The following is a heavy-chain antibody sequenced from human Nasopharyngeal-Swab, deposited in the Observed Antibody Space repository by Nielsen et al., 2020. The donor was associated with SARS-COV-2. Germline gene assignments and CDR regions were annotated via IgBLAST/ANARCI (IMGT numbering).Heavy chain of an antibody. V-gene: IGHV3-33*01. D-gene: IGHD3-22*01. Sequence: GESLKISCAASGFTFSSYGMHWVRQAPGKGLEWVAVIWYDGSNKYYADSVKDRFTISRDNSKNTLYLQMNSLRAEDTAVYYCARDFGAYYDSTAKAYWGQGTLVTVSS. J-gene: IGHJ4*02. CDR3: ARDFGAYYDSTAKAY. CDR2: IWYDGSNK. CDR1: GFTFSSYG.